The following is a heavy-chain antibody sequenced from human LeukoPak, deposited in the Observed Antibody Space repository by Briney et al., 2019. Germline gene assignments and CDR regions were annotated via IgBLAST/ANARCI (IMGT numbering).Heavy chain of an antibody. J-gene: IGHJ5*02. CDR3: ARELGYDSSGSNNWFDP. CDR2: IYYSGST. V-gene: IGHV4-59*01. Sequence: SETLSLTCTVSGGSISSYYWSWIRQPPGKGLEWIGYIYYSGSTNYNPSLKSRVTISVDTSKNQFSLKLSSVTAADTAVYYCARELGYDSSGSNNWFDPWGQETLVTVSS. CDR1: GGSISSYY. D-gene: IGHD3-22*01.